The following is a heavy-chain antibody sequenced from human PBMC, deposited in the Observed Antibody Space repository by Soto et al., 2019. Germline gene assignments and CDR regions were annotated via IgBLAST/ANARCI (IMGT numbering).Heavy chain of an antibody. Sequence: PAGSLRLSCAPSGFTVSNNHITRAPQAARKGLELVSIVHGGGSTSYADSVKGRFTISRDNSRNTLYLQIDSLRAEDTAIYDSAGRLTTAASVDDWGGGILVTVSS. J-gene: IGHJ4*02. D-gene: IGHD3-16*01. CDR3: AGRLTTAASVDD. V-gene: IGHV3-53*01. CDR2: VHGGGST. CDR1: GFTVSNNH.